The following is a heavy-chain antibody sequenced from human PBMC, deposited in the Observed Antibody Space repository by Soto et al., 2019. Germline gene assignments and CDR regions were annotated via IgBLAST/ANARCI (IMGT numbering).Heavy chain of an antibody. CDR1: GFTFSSHW. CDR3: ARGDYYDSSGPFSDAFDI. V-gene: IGHV3-7*04. Sequence: PGGSLRLSCAASGFTFSSHWMSWVRQAPGKGLEWVANIKSDGSEKWYVDSVKGRFTISRDNAKNSLYLQMNSLRAEDTAVYYCARGDYYDSSGPFSDAFDIWGQGTMVTVSS. CDR2: IKSDGSEK. D-gene: IGHD3-22*01. J-gene: IGHJ3*02.